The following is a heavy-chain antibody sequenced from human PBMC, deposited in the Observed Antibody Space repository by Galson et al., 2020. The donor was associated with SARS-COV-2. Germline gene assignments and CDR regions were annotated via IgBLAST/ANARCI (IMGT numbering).Heavy chain of an antibody. CDR3: ARISLGELLANSGGFDP. CDR1: GGSISSSSYY. D-gene: IGHD3-10*01. Sequence: ASETLSLTCTVSGGSISSSSYYWGWIRQPPGKGLEWIGSIYYSGSTYFNPSLKSRVTISVDTSKNQFSLKLSSVTAADTAVYYCARISLGELLANSGGFDPWGQGTLVTVSS. V-gene: IGHV4-39*01. CDR2: IYYSGST. J-gene: IGHJ5*02.